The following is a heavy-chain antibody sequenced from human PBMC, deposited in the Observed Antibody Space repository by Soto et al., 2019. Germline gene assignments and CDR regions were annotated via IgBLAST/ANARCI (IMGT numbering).Heavy chain of an antibody. CDR3: AKDHLQLVHI. CDR2: ISGSGGST. J-gene: IGHJ4*02. Sequence: GGSLRLSCAAPGCTFSSFAMSWVRQAPGKGLEWVSAISGSGGSTYYADSVKGRFTISRDNSKNTLYLQMNSLRAEDTAVYYCAKDHLQLVHIWGQGTLVTVSS. V-gene: IGHV3-23*01. CDR1: GCTFSSFA. D-gene: IGHD6-6*01.